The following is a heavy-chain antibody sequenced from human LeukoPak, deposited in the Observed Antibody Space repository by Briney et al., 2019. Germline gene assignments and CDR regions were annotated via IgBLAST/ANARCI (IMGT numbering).Heavy chain of an antibody. J-gene: IGHJ5*02. D-gene: IGHD6-13*01. CDR2: IISSGSTI. CDR3: SSGGGAAAGPIWLDP. CDR1: GVTFSSYE. V-gene: IGHV3-48*03. Sequence: GASLRLSCTASGVTFSSYEMNWVRQAPGKGLEWVSYIISSGSTIYYADSVKGRFTISRDNATNSLYLQMSSLRAEDTAVYYCSSGGGAAAGPIWLDPWGEGPLVRVS.